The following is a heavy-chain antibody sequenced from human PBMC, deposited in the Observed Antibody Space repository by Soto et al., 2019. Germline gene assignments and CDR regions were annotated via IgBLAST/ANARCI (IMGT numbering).Heavy chain of an antibody. CDR3: ARDGRSSHSSGWCYFDY. CDR1: GYTFTSYY. D-gene: IGHD6-19*01. V-gene: IGHV1-46*01. Sequence: ASVKVSCKASGYTFTSYYMHWVRQAPGQGLEWMGIINPSGGSTSYAQKFQGRVTMTRDTSTSTVYMELSSLRSEDTAVYYCARDGRSSHSSGWCYFDYWGQGTLVTVSS. CDR2: INPSGGST. J-gene: IGHJ4*02.